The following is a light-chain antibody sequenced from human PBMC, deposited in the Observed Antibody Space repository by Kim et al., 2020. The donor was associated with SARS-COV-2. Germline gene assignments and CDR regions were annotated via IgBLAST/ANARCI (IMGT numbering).Light chain of an antibody. Sequence: LPQGETTTPSCRASQTVSRNQVAWYEQKPEQAPRLLIYGACSRATGIPDRFSGSGSVTDFSLTISRLEPEDCAVYYCQQYGNSRTFGQGTKVDIK. CDR3: QQYGNSRT. CDR1: QTVSRNQ. J-gene: IGKJ1*01. CDR2: GAC. V-gene: IGKV3-20*01.